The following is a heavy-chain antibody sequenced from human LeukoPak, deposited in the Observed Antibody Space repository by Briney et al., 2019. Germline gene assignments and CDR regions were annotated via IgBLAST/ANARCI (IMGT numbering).Heavy chain of an antibody. J-gene: IGHJ5*02. CDR1: GYTFTGYY. Sequence: ASVKVSCKASGYTFTGYYMHWVRQAPGQGLEWMGWINPNSGGTNYAQKFQGRVTMTRDTSISTAYMERSSLRSEDTAVYYCARATPYYGSARGWFDPWGQGTLVTVSS. V-gene: IGHV1-2*02. CDR3: ARATPYYGSARGWFDP. CDR2: INPNSGGT. D-gene: IGHD3-10*01.